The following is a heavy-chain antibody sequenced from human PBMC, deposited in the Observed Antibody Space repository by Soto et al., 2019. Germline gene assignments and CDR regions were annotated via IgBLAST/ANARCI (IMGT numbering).Heavy chain of an antibody. CDR2: IYYSGST. D-gene: IGHD3-10*01. CDR1: GGSISSGGYY. J-gene: IGHJ4*02. V-gene: IGHV4-31*03. CDR3: AREALGSGSYFGVDY. Sequence: QVQLQESGPGLVKPSQTLSLTCTVSGGSISSGGYYWSWIRQHPGKGLEWIGYIYYSGSTYYNPSLKSRVTISVDTSKNQFSLKLSSVTAADTAVYYCAREALGSGSYFGVDYWGQGTLVTVSS.